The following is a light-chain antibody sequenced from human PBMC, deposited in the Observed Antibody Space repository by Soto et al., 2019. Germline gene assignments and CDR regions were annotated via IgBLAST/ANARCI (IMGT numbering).Light chain of an antibody. J-gene: IGKJ5*01. CDR3: QQRSNWYT. CDR2: GAS. CDR1: QTVSITY. V-gene: IGKV3D-20*02. Sequence: VLTQSPGTLSLSPGESATLSCRASQTVSITYLTWYQQKPGQAPRLLIFGASNRATGIPARFSGSGSGTDFTLTISSLEPEDFAVYYCQQRSNWYTFGQGTRLEN.